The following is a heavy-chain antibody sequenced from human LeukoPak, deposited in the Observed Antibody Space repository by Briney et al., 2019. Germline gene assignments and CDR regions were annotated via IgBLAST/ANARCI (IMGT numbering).Heavy chain of an antibody. V-gene: IGHV3-21*04. J-gene: IGHJ4*02. D-gene: IGHD3-10*01. Sequence: GGSLRLSCAASGFTFNSYTMNWVRQAPGKGLEWVSSISFSSSYIYYSDSVKGRFTISRDNAKNSLYLQMNSLRAEDTAVYYCARASPNYYGSDYWGQGTLVTVSS. CDR2: ISFSSSYI. CDR1: GFTFNSYT. CDR3: ARASPNYYGSDY.